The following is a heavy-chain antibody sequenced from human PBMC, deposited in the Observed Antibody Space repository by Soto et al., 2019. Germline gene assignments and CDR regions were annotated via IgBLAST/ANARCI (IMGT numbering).Heavy chain of an antibody. V-gene: IGHV4-34*01. Sequence: QVQLPQWGAGLLKPSETLSLTCAVYGGAFSGYYWSWIRQPPGKGLEWIGEINHSGSTNYNPSLKSRVTIAVDTSKNQFPLKLSSVTAADTAVYYCARGSHDYYDSSPCVDICGQGTMVTVSS. CDR2: INHSGST. CDR3: ARGSHDYYDSSPCVDI. CDR1: GGAFSGYY. D-gene: IGHD3-22*01. J-gene: IGHJ3*02.